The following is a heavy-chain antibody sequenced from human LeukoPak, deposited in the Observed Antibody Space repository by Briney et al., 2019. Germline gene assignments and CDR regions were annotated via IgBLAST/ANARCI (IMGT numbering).Heavy chain of an antibody. J-gene: IGHJ4*02. CDR1: GGTFSSYA. CDR3: ARGGATVQVVDWYYFDY. V-gene: IGHV1-69*04. Sequence: GASVKVSCKASGGTFSSYAISWVRQAPGQGLEWMGRIIPIFGIANYAQKFQGRVTITADKSTSTAYMELSSLRSEDTAVYYCARGGATVQVVDWYYFDYWGQGTLVTVSS. D-gene: IGHD3-9*01. CDR2: IIPIFGIA.